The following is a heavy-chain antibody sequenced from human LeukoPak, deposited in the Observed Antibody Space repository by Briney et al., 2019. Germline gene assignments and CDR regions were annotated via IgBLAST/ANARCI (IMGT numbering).Heavy chain of an antibody. V-gene: IGHV1-69*05. CDR3: ASTLFVVRPPAIQS. CDR2: ITPIFIPA. CDR1: GCTFGINV. D-gene: IGHD1-1*01. Sequence: PVTVSCKSSGCTFGINVISWVRQAPGRGLEWVGGITPIFIPANYGQKLQGRLPITTDYATGTAYMELSSLRSQDTGVYFCASTLFVVRPPAIQSWGQGTLVTVSS. J-gene: IGHJ1*01.